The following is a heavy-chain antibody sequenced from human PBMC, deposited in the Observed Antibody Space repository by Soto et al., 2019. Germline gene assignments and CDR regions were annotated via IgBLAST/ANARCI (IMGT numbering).Heavy chain of an antibody. CDR1: GGSISSYY. V-gene: IGHV4-59*08. CDR2: IYYSGST. Sequence: SETLSLTCTVSGGSISSYYWSWIRQPPGKGLEWIGYIYYSGSTNYNPSLKSRVTISVDTSKNQFSLKLSSVTAADTAVYYCARMFGPTLDYWGQGTLVTVSS. D-gene: IGHD3-16*01. J-gene: IGHJ4*02. CDR3: ARMFGPTLDY.